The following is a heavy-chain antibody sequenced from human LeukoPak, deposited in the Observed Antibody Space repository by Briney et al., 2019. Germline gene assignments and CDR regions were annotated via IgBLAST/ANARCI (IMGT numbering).Heavy chain of an antibody. V-gene: IGHV3-48*03. J-gene: IGHJ4*02. CDR1: GFTFSSYE. CDR3: ARGDTRDSSGFPFPDY. D-gene: IGHD3-22*01. Sequence: GGSLRLSCAASGFTFSSYEMNWVRQAPGKGLEWVSYISSSGSTIYYADSVKGRFTISRDNAKNSLYLQMNSLRAEDTAVYYCARGDTRDSSGFPFPDYWGQGTLVTVSS. CDR2: ISSSGSTI.